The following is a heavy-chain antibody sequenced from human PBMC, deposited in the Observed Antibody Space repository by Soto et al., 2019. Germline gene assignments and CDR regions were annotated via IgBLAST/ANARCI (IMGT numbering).Heavy chain of an antibody. J-gene: IGHJ6*02. Sequence: GESLKISCAASGFTFSSYAMSWVRQAPGKGLEWVSAISGSGGSTYYADSVKGRFTISRDNSKNTLYLQMNSLRAEDTAVYYCAKWYWDYDFWSGYYYYYYYGMDVWGQGTTVTVSS. D-gene: IGHD3-3*01. V-gene: IGHV3-23*01. CDR3: AKWYWDYDFWSGYYYYYYYGMDV. CDR2: ISGSGGST. CDR1: GFTFSSYA.